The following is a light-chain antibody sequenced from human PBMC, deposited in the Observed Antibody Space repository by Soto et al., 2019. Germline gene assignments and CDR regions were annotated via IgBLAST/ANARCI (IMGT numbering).Light chain of an antibody. CDR2: GAS. V-gene: IGKV3-15*01. CDR1: QSVSSN. CDR3: QQYSNWPPVT. Sequence: MTQSPATLSVSPGERATLSCRASQSVSSNLAWYQQKPGQAPRLLIYGASTRATGIPARFSGSGSGTEFTLTISSLQSEDFAVYYCQQYSNWPPVTFGQGTKVDIK. J-gene: IGKJ1*01.